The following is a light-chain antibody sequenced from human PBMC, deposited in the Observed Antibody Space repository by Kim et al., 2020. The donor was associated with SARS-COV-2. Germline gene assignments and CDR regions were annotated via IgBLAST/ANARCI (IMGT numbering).Light chain of an antibody. CDR3: NSRDSNNNVL. Sequence: SSELTQDPAVSVALGQTVRITCPGDSLRSYYATWYQQKPGQAPILVIYGKNNRPSGIPDRFSGSSSGNTASLTITGTQAGDEADYYCNSRDSNNNVLFGGGTQLTVL. CDR2: GKN. CDR1: SLRSYY. J-gene: IGLJ2*01. V-gene: IGLV3-19*01.